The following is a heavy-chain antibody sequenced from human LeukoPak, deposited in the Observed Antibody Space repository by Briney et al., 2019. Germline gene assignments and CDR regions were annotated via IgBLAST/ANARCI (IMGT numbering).Heavy chain of an antibody. J-gene: IGHJ5*02. CDR3: AKDREPIGDRGRSSWYRIGGSFDP. CDR2: ISGSCGCT. V-gene: IGHV3-23*01. Sequence: QAGGSLRLSCAASGFTFSSYAMSWVRQAPGKALEWVSPISGSCGCTYYADSVKGRFTISRDNSKNTLYLQMNSLRAEDTAVYYCAKDREPIGDRGRSSWYRIGGSFDPWGQGTLVTVSS. CDR1: GFTFSSYA. D-gene: IGHD6-13*01.